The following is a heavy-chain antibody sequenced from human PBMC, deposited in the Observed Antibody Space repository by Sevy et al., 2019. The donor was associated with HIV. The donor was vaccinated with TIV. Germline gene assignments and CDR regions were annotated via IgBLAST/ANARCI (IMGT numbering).Heavy chain of an antibody. V-gene: IGHV4-39*01. CDR1: GGSISSSSYY. J-gene: IGHJ5*02. CDR3: ARFRYDYIWGSYRDNWFDP. Sequence: SETLSLTCTVSGGSISSSSYYWGWIRQPPGKGLEWIGSIYYSGSTYYNPSLKSRDTISVDTSKNQFSLRLSSVTAADTAVYYCARFRYDYIWGSYRDNWFDPWGQGTLVTVSS. D-gene: IGHD3-16*02. CDR2: IYYSGST.